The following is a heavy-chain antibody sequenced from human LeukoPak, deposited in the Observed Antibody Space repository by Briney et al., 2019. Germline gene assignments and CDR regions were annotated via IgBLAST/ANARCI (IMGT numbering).Heavy chain of an antibody. J-gene: IGHJ4*02. CDR1: GGSITSNSHS. V-gene: IGHV4-39*01. Sequence: KPSETLSLTCTVSGGSITSNSHSWGWIRQPPGKGPQWIVTLSHAGTNYYNPSLKSRVTMAVDRSKNQFSLKLTSVTATDTAVYYCARLRGGVQLWGDWGQGTLVTVSS. CDR3: ARLRGGVQLWGD. CDR2: LSHAGTN. D-gene: IGHD5-18*01.